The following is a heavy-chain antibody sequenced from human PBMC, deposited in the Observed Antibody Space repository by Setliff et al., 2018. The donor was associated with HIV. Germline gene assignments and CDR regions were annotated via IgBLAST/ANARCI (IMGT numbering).Heavy chain of an antibody. D-gene: IGHD5-18*01. CDR2: AYYSGST. CDR1: GSSISSHY. V-gene: IGHV4-59*11. Sequence: SETLSLTCTVSGSSISSHYWSWIRQPPGKGLDWIGYAYYSGSTNYNPSLKSRVTISVDTSKNQFSLKLSSVTAADTAVYYCARLLDVDTDMVTGYYFDSWGQGTLVTVSS. CDR3: ARLLDVDTDMVTGYYFDS. J-gene: IGHJ4*02.